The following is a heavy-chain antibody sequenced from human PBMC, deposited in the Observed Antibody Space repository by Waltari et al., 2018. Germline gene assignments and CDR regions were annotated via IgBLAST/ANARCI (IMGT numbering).Heavy chain of an antibody. D-gene: IGHD3-22*01. J-gene: IGHJ4*02. CDR3: ARDREYYYDSSGYPGDY. CDR1: GYTFTSYY. CDR2: ISPSGGST. V-gene: IGHV1-46*01. Sequence: QVQLVQSGAEVKKPGASVKVSCKASGYTFTSYYMHWVRQAPGQGLGWMGIISPSGGSTSYAQKFQGRVTMTRDTSTSTVYMELSSLRSEDTAVYYCARDREYYYDSSGYPGDYWGQGTLVTVSS.